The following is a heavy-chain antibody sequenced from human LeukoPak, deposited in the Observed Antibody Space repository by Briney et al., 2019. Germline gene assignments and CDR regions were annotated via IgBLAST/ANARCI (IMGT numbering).Heavy chain of an antibody. V-gene: IGHV4-39*07. Sequence: PSETLSLTCSVSGGSISTSNYYWVWIRQSPEKGLEWIGSIFHNGNAFYSPSLQSRVTMSLDTSKSQFYLRLTSVTAADTALYYCAKTKLDWLLSDFWGQGILVTVSS. J-gene: IGHJ4*02. CDR1: GGSISTSNYY. CDR3: AKTKLDWLLSDF. CDR2: IFHNGNA. D-gene: IGHD3-9*01.